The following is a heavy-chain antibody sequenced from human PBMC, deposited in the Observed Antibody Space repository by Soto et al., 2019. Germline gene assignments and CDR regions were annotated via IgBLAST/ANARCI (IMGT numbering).Heavy chain of an antibody. J-gene: IGHJ4*02. CDR1: GFIFSNYA. CDR3: AGRTGSPFDY. CDR2: VGGNGLDT. D-gene: IGHD3-9*01. Sequence: EVQLLESGGGLVQPGGSLRLSCAASGFIFSNYAMNWVRQAPWKGLAWVSSVGGNGLDTYYADSVKGRFTISRDNSKNTLYLQMNGLSAEDTAVYYCAGRTGSPFDYWGPGTLVTVSS. V-gene: IGHV3-23*01.